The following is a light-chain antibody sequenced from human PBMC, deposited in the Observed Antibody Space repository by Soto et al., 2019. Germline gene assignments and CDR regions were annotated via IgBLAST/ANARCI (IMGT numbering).Light chain of an antibody. J-gene: IGKJ1*01. V-gene: IGKV3-20*01. CDR1: QSVSSRY. CDR2: GAA. CDR3: QQYGSSPQT. Sequence: EIVLAQSRAAQSRARGESGTLCCTASQSVSSRYLAWYQQKRGQAPRLLIYGAASRATDIPDRFSGSGSGTNFTLTISRLEPEDSPVYYCQQYGSSPQTFGQGTKVDIK.